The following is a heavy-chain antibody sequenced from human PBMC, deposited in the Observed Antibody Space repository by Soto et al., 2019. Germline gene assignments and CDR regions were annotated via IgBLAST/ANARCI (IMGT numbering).Heavy chain of an antibody. CDR1: GGTFSTYS. CDR2: IIPMLGIA. V-gene: IGHV1-69*02. CDR3: TIGSWSGEVFDI. D-gene: IGHD2-21*01. J-gene: IGHJ3*02. Sequence: QVQLVQSGAEVKKPGSSVKVSCKDSGGTFSTYSMFWVRQAPGQGLEWMGRIIPMLGIANHAQRFQDRVTITADKYTATAHMELSSLRSEDTALYYWTIGSWSGEVFDIWGQGTMVTVSS.